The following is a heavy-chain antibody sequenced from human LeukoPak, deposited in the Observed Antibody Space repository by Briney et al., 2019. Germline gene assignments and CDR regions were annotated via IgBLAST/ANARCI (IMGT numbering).Heavy chain of an antibody. D-gene: IGHD3-16*01. Sequence: GASVKVSCKASGYSFTNYALHWVRQAPGQGLEWMGWINPNSGGTNYAQKFQGRVTMTRDTSISTAYMELSRLRSDDTAVYYCARDRRYDYVWGSYYPQYYFDYWGQGTLVTVSS. V-gene: IGHV1-2*02. J-gene: IGHJ4*02. CDR3: ARDRRYDYVWGSYYPQYYFDY. CDR1: GYSFTNYA. CDR2: INPNSGGT.